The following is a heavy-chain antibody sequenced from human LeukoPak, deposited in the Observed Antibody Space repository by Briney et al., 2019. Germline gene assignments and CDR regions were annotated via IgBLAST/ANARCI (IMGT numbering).Heavy chain of an antibody. V-gene: IGHV3-23*01. Sequence: GGSLRLSCAASGFTFRSYAMIWVRQAPGKGLEWVSALSGSGETTYYADSVEGRFTISRDNSKNTLYLQMNSLRAEDTAAYYCAKTFGEFSVIAFDLWGQGTMVTVSS. CDR1: GFTFRSYA. D-gene: IGHD3-16*01. CDR3: AKTFGEFSVIAFDL. CDR2: LSGSGETT. J-gene: IGHJ3*01.